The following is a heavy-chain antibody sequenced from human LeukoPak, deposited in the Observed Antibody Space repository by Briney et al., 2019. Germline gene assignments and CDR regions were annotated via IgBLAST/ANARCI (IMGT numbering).Heavy chain of an antibody. CDR1: GGSISSYY. V-gene: IGHV4-59*01. CDR2: IYYSGSA. Sequence: NPSETLSLTCTVSGGSISSYYWSWIRQPPGKGLEWIGYIYYSGSANYNPSLNSRVTISVDTSKNQISLNLSSMTAADTAVYYCAKGGSLPHYYYMDVWGKGTTVTISS. D-gene: IGHD3-16*01. J-gene: IGHJ6*03. CDR3: AKGGSLPHYYYMDV.